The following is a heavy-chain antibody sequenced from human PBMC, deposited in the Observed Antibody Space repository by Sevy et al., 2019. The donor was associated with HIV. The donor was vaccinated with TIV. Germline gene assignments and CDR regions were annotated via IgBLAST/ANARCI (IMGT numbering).Heavy chain of an antibody. D-gene: IGHD6-13*01. CDR3: ARARGQQLGLYFYYFYMDV. J-gene: IGHJ6*03. CDR1: GGSISNGHYY. V-gene: IGHV4-39*01. CDR2: IYYSGST. Sequence: SETLSLTCTVSGGSISNGHYYWGWLRQPPGKGLEWIWSIYYSGSTYYNPSLKSRLTISVDTSKTQFSLKLSSVTAADTAVYYCARARGQQLGLYFYYFYMDVWGTGTTVTVSS.